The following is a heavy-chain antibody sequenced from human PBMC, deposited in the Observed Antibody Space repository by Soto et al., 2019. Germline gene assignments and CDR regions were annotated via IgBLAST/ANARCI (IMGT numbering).Heavy chain of an antibody. CDR3: ARGWADYVWGSYMPYFDY. Sequence: SETQCLTCTVAGGYIRSYDWSWIRQQTGKGLEWIGYIYYSGSTNYNPSLKSRVTISVDRSKNQFSLKLSSVTAADTAVYYCARGWADYVWGSYMPYFDYWGQGTLVTVS. J-gene: IGHJ4*02. V-gene: IGHV4-59*12. D-gene: IGHD3-16*01. CDR1: GGYIRSYD. CDR2: IYYSGST.